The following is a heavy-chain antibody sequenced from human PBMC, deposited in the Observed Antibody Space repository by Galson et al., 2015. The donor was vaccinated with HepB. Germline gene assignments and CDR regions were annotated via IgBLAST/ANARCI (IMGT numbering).Heavy chain of an antibody. CDR2: ISYDGSNK. CDR1: GFTFSSYG. D-gene: IGHD1-26*01. Sequence: SLRLSCAASGFTFSSYGMHWVRQAPGKGLEWVAVISYDGSNKYYADSVKGRFTISRDNSKNTLYLQMNSLRAEDTAVYYCAKDREGAPYHYYYGMDVWGQGTTVTVSS. CDR3: AKDREGAPYHYYYGMDV. V-gene: IGHV3-30*18. J-gene: IGHJ6*02.